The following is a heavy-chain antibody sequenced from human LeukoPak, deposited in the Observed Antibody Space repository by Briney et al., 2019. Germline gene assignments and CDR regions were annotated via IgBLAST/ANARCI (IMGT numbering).Heavy chain of an antibody. J-gene: IGHJ4*02. CDR2: ISSDSTYI. D-gene: IGHD1-20*01. CDR3: GRGSITGMGVYN. V-gene: IGHV3-21*01. Sequence: GGSLRLSCAASGFTFSTNTMNWVRQAPGKGLEWVSSISSDSTYIYYADSMKGRFTISRDNAKNSMYLQMNSLRTEDTAVYYCGRGSITGMGVYNWGEGTLVTVSS. CDR1: GFTFSTNT.